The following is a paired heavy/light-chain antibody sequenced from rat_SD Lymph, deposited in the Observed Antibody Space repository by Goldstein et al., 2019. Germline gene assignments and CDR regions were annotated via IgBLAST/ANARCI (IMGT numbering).Heavy chain of an antibody. V-gene: IGHV5-29*01. CDR3: TSPFNYGSYPFDY. CDR2: ISYDGSST. Sequence: EVQLVESGGGLVQPGRSMKLSCAASGFTFSNYGMAWVRQAPTKGLEWVATISYDGSSTYYRDSVKGRFTISRDNAKSTLYLQMNSLRSEDTATYYCTSPFNYGSYPFDYWGQGVMVTVSS. CDR1: GFTFSNYG. J-gene: IGHJ2*01. D-gene: IGHD1-3*01.
Light chain of an antibody. V-gene: IGKV12S39*01. J-gene: IGKJ5*01. Sequence: DIQMTQSPASLSASLGETVTIECLASEDIYSNLAWYQQKPGKSPQLLIYDASSLQDGVPSRFSGSESGTQYSLEINSLQSEDAATYFCQQHHDYPLTFGSGTKLEIK. CDR1: EDIYSN. CDR2: DAS. CDR3: QQHHDYPLT.